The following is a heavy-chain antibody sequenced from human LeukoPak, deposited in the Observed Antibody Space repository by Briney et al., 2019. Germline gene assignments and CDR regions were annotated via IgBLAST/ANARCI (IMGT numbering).Heavy chain of an antibody. D-gene: IGHD2-15*01. Sequence: ASVKVSCKASGYTFTSYTMHWVRQAPGQRPEWMGWINAGNGNTIYSQKFQGRVTITRDTFASTAYMELSSLRSEDTAVYYCARGNSLPLDYWGQGTLVTVSS. CDR2: INAGNGNT. V-gene: IGHV1-3*01. J-gene: IGHJ4*02. CDR3: ARGNSLPLDY. CDR1: GYTFTSYT.